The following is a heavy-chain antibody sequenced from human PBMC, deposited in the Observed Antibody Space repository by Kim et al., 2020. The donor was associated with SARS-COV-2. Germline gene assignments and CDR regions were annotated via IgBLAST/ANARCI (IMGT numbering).Heavy chain of an antibody. CDR1: GFRFNIYQ. CDR2: IKHDGSEK. Sequence: GGSLRLFCAASGFRFNIYQMAWVRQAPGNGPERVAAIKHDGSEKDYLDSVRGRFTISRDNAENSLFLQMNNLRVEDTAVDYCARDSSWNHLVDFFHFD. J-gene: IGHJ4*01. D-gene: IGHD3-3*01. V-gene: IGHV3-7*01. CDR3: ARDSSWNHLVDFFHFD.